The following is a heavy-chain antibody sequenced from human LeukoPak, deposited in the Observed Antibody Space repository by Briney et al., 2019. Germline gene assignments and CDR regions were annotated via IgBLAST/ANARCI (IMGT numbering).Heavy chain of an antibody. Sequence: SETLSPTCTVSGGSISSYYWSWVRQPPGKGLEAIGYIYYSGSTNYTPSLKTRVTISVDTSKNQFSLKLSSVTAADTAVYYCARTRNGRYFDLWGRGTLVTVSS. CDR3: ARTRNGRYFDL. CDR2: IYYSGST. CDR1: GGSISSYY. D-gene: IGHD1-1*01. V-gene: IGHV4-59*01. J-gene: IGHJ2*01.